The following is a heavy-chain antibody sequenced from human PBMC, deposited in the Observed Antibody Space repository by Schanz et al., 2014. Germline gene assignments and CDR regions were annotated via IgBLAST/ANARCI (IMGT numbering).Heavy chain of an antibody. D-gene: IGHD3-10*01. CDR3: VRDILHRVYDSGSP. V-gene: IGHV3-11*06. CDR2: VSSSSSYT. J-gene: IGHJ5*02. Sequence: QVQLVESGGGLVKPGGSLRLSCAASGFTFSDYYMSWIRQAPGKGLEWVSYVSSSSSYTHYADSVKGRFTISRDNAKNSLFLHMNSLRAEDTAVYYCVRDILHRVYDSGSPWGQGTLXTVSS. CDR1: GFTFSDYY.